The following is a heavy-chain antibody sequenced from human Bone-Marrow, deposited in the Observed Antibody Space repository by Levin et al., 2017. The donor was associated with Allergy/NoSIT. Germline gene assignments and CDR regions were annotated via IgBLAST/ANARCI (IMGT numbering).Heavy chain of an antibody. J-gene: IGHJ4*02. CDR3: AADAEDYGDYVFGY. Sequence: RLEWIGWIAVGSGDTNYAQLFRERVTITRDMSTSTVYMEVTGLRSDDTAIYFCAADAEDYGDYVFGYWGQGTLVTVSS. D-gene: IGHD4-17*01. V-gene: IGHV1-58*01. CDR2: IAVGSGDT.